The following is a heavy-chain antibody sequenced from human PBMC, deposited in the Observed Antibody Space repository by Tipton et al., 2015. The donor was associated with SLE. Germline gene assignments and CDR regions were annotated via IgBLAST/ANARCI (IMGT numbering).Heavy chain of an antibody. CDR1: DGSFSGYY. V-gene: IGHV4-34*01. CDR2: INHSGST. Sequence: TLSLTCDVYDGSFSGYYWSWIRQPPGKGLEWIGEINHSGSTTYNPSLKSRVTISVDTPKNQFSLKVNSVTAADTAVYYCARGLLTGYPYAMDVWGQGTTVTVSS. J-gene: IGHJ6*02. D-gene: IGHD3-9*01. CDR3: ARGLLTGYPYAMDV.